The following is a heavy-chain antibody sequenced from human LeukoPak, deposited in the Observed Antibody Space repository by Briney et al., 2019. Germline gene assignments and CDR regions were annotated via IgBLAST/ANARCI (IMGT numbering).Heavy chain of an antibody. J-gene: IGHJ4*02. CDR3: ARDVGTAPVGDILDY. V-gene: IGHV4-4*07. CDR2: IYTSGST. CDR1: GGSISSYY. Sequence: PSETLSLTCTVSGGSISSYYWSWIRQPAGKGLEWIGRIYTSGSTNYNPSLKSRVTMSVDTSKNQFSQKLSSVTAADTAVYYCARDVGTAPVGDILDYWGQGTLVTVSS. D-gene: IGHD3-9*01.